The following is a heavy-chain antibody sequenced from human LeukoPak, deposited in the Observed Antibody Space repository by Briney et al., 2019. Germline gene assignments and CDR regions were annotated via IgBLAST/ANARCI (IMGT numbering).Heavy chain of an antibody. CDR3: ARDLGYCSSTSCYGPDAFDI. V-gene: IGHV1-2*02. CDR2: INPNSGGT. CDR1: GYTFTGYY. D-gene: IGHD2-2*01. J-gene: IGHJ3*02. Sequence: ASVKVSCKASGYTFTGYYMHWVRQAPGQGLEWMGWINPNSGGTNYAQRFQGRVTMTRDTSISTAYMELSRLRSDDTAVYYCARDLGYCSSTSCYGPDAFDIWGQGTMVTVSS.